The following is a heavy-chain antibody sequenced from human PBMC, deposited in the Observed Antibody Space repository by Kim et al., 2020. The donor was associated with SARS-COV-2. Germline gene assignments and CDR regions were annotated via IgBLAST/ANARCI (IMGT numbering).Heavy chain of an antibody. CDR2: IYASDSKT. Sequence: GESLKISCKASGNNFASFWMGWVRQVPGKGPEWMGVIYASDSKTRYNPSFQGRVTFSVDKSINTAYLQWSSLKASDTAIYFCAGRLYGGTWFDPWGQGTLVTVS. D-gene: IGHD3-10*02. CDR1: GNNFASFW. CDR3: AGRLYGGTWFDP. V-gene: IGHV5-51*01. J-gene: IGHJ5*02.